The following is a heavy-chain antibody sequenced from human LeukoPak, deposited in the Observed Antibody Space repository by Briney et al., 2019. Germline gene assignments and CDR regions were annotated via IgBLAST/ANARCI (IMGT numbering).Heavy chain of an antibody. CDR3: SRGSGWLSVY. CDR2: ISGGTT. D-gene: IGHD6-19*01. Sequence: PGGSLRLPCTASGFTFGDYLMSWFRQAPGKGLEWIGFISGGTTEYAASVKGRFTISRDDSTSIAYLQMNSLTSEDTAVYYCSRGSGWLSVYWGQGTLATVSS. J-gene: IGHJ4*02. V-gene: IGHV3-49*03. CDR1: GFTFGDYL.